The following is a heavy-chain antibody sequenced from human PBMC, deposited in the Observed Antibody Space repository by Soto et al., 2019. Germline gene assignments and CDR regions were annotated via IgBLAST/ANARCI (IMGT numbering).Heavy chain of an antibody. V-gene: IGHV4-59*01. D-gene: IGHD3-3*01. J-gene: IGHJ4*02. CDR2: IYYSGST. CDR3: ARENYDFWSGGLDY. Sequence: NPSETLSLTCTVSGGSISSYYWSWIRQPPGKGLEWIGYIYYSGSTNYNPSLKSRVTISVDTSKNQFSLKLSSVTAADTAVYYCARENYDFWSGGLDYWGLGTLVTVSS. CDR1: GGSISSYY.